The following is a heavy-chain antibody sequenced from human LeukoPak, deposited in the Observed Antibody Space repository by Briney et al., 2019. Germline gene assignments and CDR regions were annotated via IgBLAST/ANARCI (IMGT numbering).Heavy chain of an antibody. CDR2: INSDGSST. V-gene: IGHV3-74*01. CDR3: ARVCSTSCDPASYYFDY. CDR1: GFTFSSYW. Sequence: GGSLRLSCAASGFTFSSYWMHWVRHAPGKGLVWVSRINSDGSSTSYADSVKGRFTISRDNAKNTVYLQMNSLRAEDTAVYYCARVCSTSCDPASYYFDYWGQGTLVTVSS. J-gene: IGHJ4*02. D-gene: IGHD2-2*01.